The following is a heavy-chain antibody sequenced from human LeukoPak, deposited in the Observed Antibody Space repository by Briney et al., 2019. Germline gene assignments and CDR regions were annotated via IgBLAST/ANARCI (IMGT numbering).Heavy chain of an antibody. J-gene: IGHJ3*02. CDR2: IYPGDSDT. D-gene: IGHD4-17*01. CDR1: GYTFTSYW. Sequence: GESLQISRKTSGYTFTSYWIAWVRQMPGKGLEWMGIIYPGDSDTRYSPSFQGQVTISADNSISTAYLQWSSLKASDTAMYYCARRATVTTNDAFDIWGQGTMVTVSS. CDR3: ARRATVTTNDAFDI. V-gene: IGHV5-51*01.